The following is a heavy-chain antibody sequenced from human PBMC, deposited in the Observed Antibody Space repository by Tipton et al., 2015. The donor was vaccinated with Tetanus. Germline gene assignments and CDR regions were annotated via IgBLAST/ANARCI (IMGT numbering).Heavy chain of an antibody. J-gene: IGHJ4*02. CDR1: GGSISSGGYY. V-gene: IGHV4-31*03. CDR3: ARDQARGARGWNYFDY. D-gene: IGHD1-26*01. CDR2: IYYSGST. Sequence: LVKPTQTLSLTCTVSGGSISSGGYYWSWIRQHPGKGLEWIGDIYYSGSTYSNPSLKSRVSISVDTSKNQFSLKLNSVTAADTAVYYCARDQARGARGWNYFDYWGQETLVTVSS.